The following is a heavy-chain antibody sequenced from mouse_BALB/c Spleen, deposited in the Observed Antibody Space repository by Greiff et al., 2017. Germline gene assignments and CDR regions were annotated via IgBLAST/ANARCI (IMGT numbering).Heavy chain of an antibody. CDR2: IDPENGDT. CDR1: GFNIKDYY. CDR3: NGGPYYYGMDY. Sequence: EVKLVESGAELVRSGASVKLSCTASGFNIKDYYMHWVKQRPEQGLEWIGWIDPENGDTEYAPKFQGKATMTADTSSNTAYLQLSSLTSEDTAVYYCNGGPYYYGMDYWGQGTSVTVSS. J-gene: IGHJ4*01. V-gene: IGHV14-4*02.